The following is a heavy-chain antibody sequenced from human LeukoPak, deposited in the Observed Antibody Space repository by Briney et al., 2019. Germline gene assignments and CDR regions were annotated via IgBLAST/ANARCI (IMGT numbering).Heavy chain of an antibody. J-gene: IGHJ4*02. CDR1: GFTFSSYG. V-gene: IGHV3-30*03. CDR3: ARAAPSIIAVAEIPDY. CDR2: VSSDGSTE. Sequence: GGSLRLSCTPSGFTFSSYGMHWVRQAPGKGLEWVAVVSSDGSTECYADSVKGRFTIPRDNSKNTLYLQMNSLRAEDTALYYCARAAPSIIAVAEIPDYWGQGTLVAVSS. D-gene: IGHD6-19*01.